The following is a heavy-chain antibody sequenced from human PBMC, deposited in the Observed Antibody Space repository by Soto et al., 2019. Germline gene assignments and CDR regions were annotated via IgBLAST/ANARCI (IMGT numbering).Heavy chain of an antibody. Sequence: PSQTLSLTCAISGDSVSSNGVAWNWIRQSPSRGLEWLGRTYYRSKWSNDYALSVRSRITINPDTYKNHFSLQLNSVTPEDTAVYYCAREPWLVLAFDIWGQGTMVTVPS. D-gene: IGHD6-19*01. CDR2: TYYRSKWSN. CDR1: GDSVSSNGVA. J-gene: IGHJ3*02. CDR3: AREPWLVLAFDI. V-gene: IGHV6-1*01.